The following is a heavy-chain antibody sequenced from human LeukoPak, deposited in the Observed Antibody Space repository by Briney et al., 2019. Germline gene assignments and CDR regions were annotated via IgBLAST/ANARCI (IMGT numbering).Heavy chain of an antibody. D-gene: IGHD6-19*01. CDR1: GFTFSSYG. CDR3: AKEPPLRDSSGWYYFDY. V-gene: IGHV3-23*01. Sequence: GGSLRLSCAASGFTFSSYGMSWVRQAPGKGLEWVSAISGSGGSTYYADSVKGRFTISRDNSKNTLYLQMNSLRAEDTAVYYCAKEPPLRDSSGWYYFDYWGQGTLVTVSS. J-gene: IGHJ4*02. CDR2: ISGSGGST.